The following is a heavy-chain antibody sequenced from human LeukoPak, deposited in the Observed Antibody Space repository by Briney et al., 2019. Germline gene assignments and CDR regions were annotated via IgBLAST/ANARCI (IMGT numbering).Heavy chain of an antibody. J-gene: IGHJ6*04. D-gene: IGHD1-1*01. CDR2: ISGSGGST. Sequence: GGSLRLSCAASGFTFSSYAMSWVRQAPGKGLEWVSAISGSGGSTYYADSVKGRFTISRDNSKNTLYLQMNSLRAEDTAVYYCAKDRNYNGNDLYFYYYYYGMDVWGKGTTVTVSS. V-gene: IGHV3-23*01. CDR3: AKDRNYNGNDLYFYYYYYGMDV. CDR1: GFTFSSYA.